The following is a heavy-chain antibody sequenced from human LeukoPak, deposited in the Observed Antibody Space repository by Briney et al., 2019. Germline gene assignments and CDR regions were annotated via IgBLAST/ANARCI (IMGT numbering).Heavy chain of an antibody. D-gene: IGHD6-13*01. J-gene: IGHJ4*02. V-gene: IGHV1-46*01. CDR1: GYTFTDYY. CDR3: ARDKGAAEYFNY. CDR2: INPSGGST. Sequence: ASVKVSCKASGYTFTDYYMHWVRQAPGQGLEWMGIINPSGGSTSYAQKFQGRVTMTRDTSTSKVYMELSSLRSEDTAVYYCARDKGAAEYFNYWGQGTLVTVSS.